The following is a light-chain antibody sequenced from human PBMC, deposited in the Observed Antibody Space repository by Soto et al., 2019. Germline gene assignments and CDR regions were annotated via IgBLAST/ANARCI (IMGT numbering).Light chain of an antibody. CDR2: KVS. V-gene: IGKV2-30*01. J-gene: IGKJ5*01. CDR1: QSLVDTDGNTY. CDR3: MQGTQWPPIT. Sequence: EVVMTQSPLSLPVTLGQPASISCRSSQSLVDTDGNTYLNWFQQRPGQSPRRLLYKVSNRDSGVPDRFSGSGSGTDFTLKISRVEAEDVGVYYCMQGTQWPPITFGQGTRLEIK.